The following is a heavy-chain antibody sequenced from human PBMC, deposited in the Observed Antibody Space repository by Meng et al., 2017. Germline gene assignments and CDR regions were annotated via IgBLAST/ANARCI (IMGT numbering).Heavy chain of an antibody. J-gene: IGHJ4*02. CDR1: GGTFSSYA. CDR3: ARDVVTGDDY. Sequence: ASVKVSCKASGGTFSSYAISWVRQAPGQGLEWMGGINPNSGGTNYAQKFQGRVTMTRDTSISTAYMELSRLRSDDTAVYYCARDVVTGDDYWGQGTLVTVSS. CDR2: INPNSGGT. D-gene: IGHD7-27*01. V-gene: IGHV1-2*02.